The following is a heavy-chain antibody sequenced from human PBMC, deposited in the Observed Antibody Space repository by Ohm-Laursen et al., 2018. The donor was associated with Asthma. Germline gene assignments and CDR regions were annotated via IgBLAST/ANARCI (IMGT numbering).Heavy chain of an antibody. V-gene: IGHV4-59*02. Sequence: GTLSLTCTVFNGSVRGHYWTWDRQPPGRELEWIAYMSSNGGANYSPSLRSRVTLSTDTSTNQVSLRLSSVTAADTAVYFCARLDWAQSMFDAWGQGSLVTVSS. CDR1: NGSVRGHY. J-gene: IGHJ5*02. CDR3: ARLDWAQSMFDA. CDR2: MSSNGGA. D-gene: IGHD3-9*01.